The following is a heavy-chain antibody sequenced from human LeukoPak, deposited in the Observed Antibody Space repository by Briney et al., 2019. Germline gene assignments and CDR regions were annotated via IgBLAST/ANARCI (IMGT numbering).Heavy chain of an antibody. CDR2: IYYSGST. V-gene: IGHV4-39*07. J-gene: IGHJ3*02. Sequence: SETLSLTCTVSGGSISSSSYYWGWIRQPPGKGREWIGSIYYSGSTYYNPSLKSRVTISVDTSKNQFSLKLSSVTAADTAVYYCARGSSGNAFDIWGQGTMVTVSS. CDR1: GGSISSSSYY. CDR3: ARGSSGNAFDI.